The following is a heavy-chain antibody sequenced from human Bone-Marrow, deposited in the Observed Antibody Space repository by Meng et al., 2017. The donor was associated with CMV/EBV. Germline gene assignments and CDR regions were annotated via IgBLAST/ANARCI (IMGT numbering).Heavy chain of an antibody. J-gene: IGHJ6*02. CDR2: IYYSGST. V-gene: IGHV4-61*01. CDR1: GGSVSSGSYY. CDR3: ARDRSTQYYYYYGMDV. Sequence: SEPLSLTCTVSGGSVSSGSYYWSWIRQPPGKGLEWIGYIYYSGSTNYNPSLKSRVTISVDPSKNQFSLRLSSVTAADTAVYYCARDRSTQYYYYYGMDVWGQGTTVTVSS.